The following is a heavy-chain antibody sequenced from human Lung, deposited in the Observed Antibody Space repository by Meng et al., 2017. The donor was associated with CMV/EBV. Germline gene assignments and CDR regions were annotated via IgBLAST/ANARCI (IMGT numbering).Heavy chain of an antibody. CDR1: GYSFTSYY. Sequence: QVHRGQVGAEVKKAGASGKGSCKASGYSFTSYYIHWVRQAPGQGLEWMGIINPSGGHTRSAQKFQDRVTMTRDTSTSAVYMDVSSLRSEDTAVYYCARGAYMYGSPQYFFDFWGQGTLVTVSS. CDR3: ARGAYMYGSPQYFFDF. CDR2: INPSGGHT. J-gene: IGHJ4*02. D-gene: IGHD5-18*01. V-gene: IGHV1-46*01.